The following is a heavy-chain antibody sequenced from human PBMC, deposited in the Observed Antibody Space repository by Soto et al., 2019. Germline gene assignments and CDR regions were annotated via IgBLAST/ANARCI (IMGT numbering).Heavy chain of an antibody. D-gene: IGHD3-22*01. CDR3: ARRDSSAYYWAAFDI. J-gene: IGHJ3*02. CDR1: GYNFTNRD. V-gene: IGHV1-18*01. CDR2: INTYIGNR. Sequence: ASVKVSFKASGYNFTNRDIHWVRQAPGQGLEWMGSINTYIGNRNYAQKVQGRVTMTTDTSTSTGYMELRSLRSDDTAVYYCARRDSSAYYWAAFDIWGQGTMVTVSS.